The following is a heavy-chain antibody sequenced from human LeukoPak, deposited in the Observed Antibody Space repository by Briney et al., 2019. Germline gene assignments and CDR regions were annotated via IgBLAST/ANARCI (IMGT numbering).Heavy chain of an antibody. CDR2: IYTSGST. V-gene: IGHV4-61*02. CDR1: GGSISSCSYY. Sequence: SETLSLTCTVSGGSISSCSYYWSWIRQPAGKGLEWIGRIYTSGSTNYNPSLKSRVTISVDTSKNQFSLKLSSVTAADTAVYYCATGDGTSYFDYWGQGTLVTVSS. J-gene: IGHJ4*02. D-gene: IGHD1-7*01. CDR3: ATGDGTSYFDY.